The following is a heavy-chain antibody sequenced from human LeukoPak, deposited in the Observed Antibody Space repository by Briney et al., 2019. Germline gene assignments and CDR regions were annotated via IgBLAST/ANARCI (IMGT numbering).Heavy chain of an antibody. CDR2: INPSGGST. CDR1: GYTFTSYY. V-gene: IGHV1-46*01. D-gene: IGHD5-12*01. Sequence: ASVKVSCKASGYTFTSYYMHWVRQAPGQGLEWMGIINPSGGSTSYAQKFQGRVTMTRDMSTSTVYMELSSLRSEDTAVYYCARLAMIAPRAFDIWGQGTMVTVSS. CDR3: ARLAMIAPRAFDI. J-gene: IGHJ3*02.